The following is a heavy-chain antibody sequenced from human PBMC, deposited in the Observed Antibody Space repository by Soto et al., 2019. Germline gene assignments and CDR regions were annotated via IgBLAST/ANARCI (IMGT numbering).Heavy chain of an antibody. CDR2: ISAYNGDT. J-gene: IGHJ5*02. V-gene: IGHV1-18*04. CDR1: GYTFTSYG. Sequence: VQLVQSGAEVKKPGASVKVSCKASGYTFTSYGITWVRQAPGQGLEWMGWISAYNGDTNYAPRLQGRVTMTTDTSTSTVYMELKSLKSDDTAVYYWARDQEYSTSGLYWFDLWGQGTLVTVSS. D-gene: IGHD6-6*01. CDR3: ARDQEYSTSGLYWFDL.